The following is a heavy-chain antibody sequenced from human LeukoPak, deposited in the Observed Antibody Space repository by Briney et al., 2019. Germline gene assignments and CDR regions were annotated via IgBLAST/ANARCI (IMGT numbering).Heavy chain of an antibody. CDR3: AKVGRIYCGGDCYGFDY. CDR1: GFTFSSYA. Sequence: GGSLGLSCAASGFTFSSYAMSWVRQAPGKGLEWVSAISDSGGSTYYADSVKGRFTISRDNSKNTLYLQMNSLRAEDTAVYYCAKVGRIYCGGDCYGFDYWGQGTLVTVSS. J-gene: IGHJ4*02. CDR2: ISDSGGST. V-gene: IGHV3-23*01. D-gene: IGHD2-21*02.